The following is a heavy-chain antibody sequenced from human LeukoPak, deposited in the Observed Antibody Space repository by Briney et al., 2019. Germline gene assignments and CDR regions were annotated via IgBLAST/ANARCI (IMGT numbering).Heavy chain of an antibody. V-gene: IGHV1-69*13. J-gene: IGHJ5*02. CDR3: ACQLMIVVYNWFDP. CDR1: GGTISSYA. Sequence: GASVKVSCKASGGTISSYAISWVRQAPGQGLEWMGGIIPIFGTANYAQKFQGRVTITADESTSTAYMELSSLRSEDTAVYYCACQLMIVVYNWFDPWGQGTLVTVSS. D-gene: IGHD3-22*01. CDR2: IIPIFGTA.